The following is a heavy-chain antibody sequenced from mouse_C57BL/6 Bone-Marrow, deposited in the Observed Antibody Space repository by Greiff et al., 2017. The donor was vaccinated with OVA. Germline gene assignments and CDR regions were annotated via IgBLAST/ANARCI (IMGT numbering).Heavy chain of an antibody. V-gene: IGHV1-61*01. CDR3: AREFTTVVATKDY. CDR2: IYPSDSET. D-gene: IGHD1-1*01. CDR1: GYTFTSYW. Sequence: VQLQQPGAELVRPGSSVKLSCKASGYTFTSYWMDWVKQRPGQGLEWIGNIYPSDSETHYNQKFKDKATLTVDKSSSTAYMQLSSLTSEDSAVYYCAREFTTVVATKDYWGQGTTLTVSS. J-gene: IGHJ2*01.